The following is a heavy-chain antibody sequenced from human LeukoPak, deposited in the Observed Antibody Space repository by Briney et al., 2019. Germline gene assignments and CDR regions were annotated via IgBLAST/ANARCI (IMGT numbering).Heavy chain of an antibody. V-gene: IGHV1-2*02. D-gene: IGHD6-19*01. Sequence: GASVKVSCKASGYTFTGYHMHWVRQAPGQGLEWMGWINPNSGGTNYAQKFQGRVTMTRDTSISTAYMELSRLRSDYTAVYYCSRDPYSSGWYNNWFDPWGQGTLVTVSS. J-gene: IGHJ5*02. CDR1: GYTFTGYH. CDR3: SRDPYSSGWYNNWFDP. CDR2: INPNSGGT.